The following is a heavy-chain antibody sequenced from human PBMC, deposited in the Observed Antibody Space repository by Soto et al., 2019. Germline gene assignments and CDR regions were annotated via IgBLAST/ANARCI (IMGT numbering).Heavy chain of an antibody. Sequence: EEQLVETGGGLSQPGGSLRLSCAASGFSVSINYMSWVRQAPGKGLEWVSLIRSGGDTDYADSVRGGFTNSRDNSKNTVFLQMNSLRAEDTAINYCARPAPYYAMDVWGQGTTVIVSS. CDR1: GFSVSINY. CDR3: ARPAPYYAMDV. CDR2: IRSGGDT. V-gene: IGHV3-53*02. D-gene: IGHD3-16*01. J-gene: IGHJ6*02.